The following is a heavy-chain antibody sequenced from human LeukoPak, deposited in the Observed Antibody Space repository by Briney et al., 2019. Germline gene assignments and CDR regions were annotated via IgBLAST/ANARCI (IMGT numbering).Heavy chain of an antibody. J-gene: IGHJ6*02. CDR3: ARMFGFLEWFALGYYGMDV. CDR2: ISSSSSYI. CDR1: GFTFSSYS. Sequence: PGGSLRLSCAASGFTFSSYSMNWVRQAPGKGLEWVSSISSSSSYIYYADSVKGRFTISRDNAKNSLYLQMNGLRAEDTAVYYCARMFGFLEWFALGYYGMDVWGQGTTVTVSS. D-gene: IGHD3-3*01. V-gene: IGHV3-21*01.